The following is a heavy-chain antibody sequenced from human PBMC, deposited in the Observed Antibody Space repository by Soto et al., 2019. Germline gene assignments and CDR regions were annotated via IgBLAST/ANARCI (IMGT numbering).Heavy chain of an antibody. J-gene: IGHJ4*02. V-gene: IGHV4-31*03. D-gene: IGHD2-2*01. CDR2: INYRGST. CDR1: GGSISNGDYY. Sequence: QVQLQESGPGLVKPSQTLSLTCTVSGGSISNGDYYWNWIRQHPEKVLEWIGYINYRGSTFYNPSLKSRIIISVEKSKNQFSLKLSSVPAADTAVYYCARDAPETAPYWGQGTLVTVSS. CDR3: ARDAPETAPY.